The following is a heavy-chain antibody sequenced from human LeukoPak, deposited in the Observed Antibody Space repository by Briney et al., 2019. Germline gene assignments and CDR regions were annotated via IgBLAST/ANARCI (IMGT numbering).Heavy chain of an antibody. J-gene: IGHJ6*04. Sequence: PSEALSLTCAVSGGSFSGYYWSCIRQPPGKGREGRGEINNTGSANNNPALKSRVTISVDTSKNQFSLKLSSVTAADTAVYYCARSPGGYRIAARPPPSPSTDVWGKGTTVSVSS. CDR1: GGSFSGYY. D-gene: IGHD6-6*01. CDR2: INNTGSA. V-gene: IGHV4-34*01. CDR3: ARSPGGYRIAARPPPSPSTDV.